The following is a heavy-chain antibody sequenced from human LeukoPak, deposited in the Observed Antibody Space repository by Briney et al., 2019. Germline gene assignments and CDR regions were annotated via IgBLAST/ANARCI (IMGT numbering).Heavy chain of an antibody. Sequence: SETLSLTCAVYGGSFSGYYWSWIRQPPGKGLEWIGEINHSGSTNYNPSLKSRATISVDTSKNQFSLKLSSVTAADTAVYYCARSMTTDRPYYYYGMDVWGQGTTVTVSS. D-gene: IGHD4-17*01. CDR1: GGSFSGYY. CDR3: ARSMTTDRPYYYYGMDV. J-gene: IGHJ6*02. V-gene: IGHV4-34*01. CDR2: INHSGST.